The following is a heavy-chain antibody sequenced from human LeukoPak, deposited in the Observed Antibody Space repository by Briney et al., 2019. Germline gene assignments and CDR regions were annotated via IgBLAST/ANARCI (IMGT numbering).Heavy chain of an antibody. J-gene: IGHJ4*02. V-gene: IGHV4-38-2*01. CDR2: IYHSGST. Sequence: TSEILSLTCAVSGYSISSGYYWGWIRQLPGKGLEWIGSIYHSGSTYYNPSLKSRVTISVDTSKNQFSLKLSSVTAADTAVYYCARGYSSGRKDYWGQGTLVTVSS. D-gene: IGHD6-19*01. CDR3: ARGYSSGRKDY. CDR1: GYSISSGYY.